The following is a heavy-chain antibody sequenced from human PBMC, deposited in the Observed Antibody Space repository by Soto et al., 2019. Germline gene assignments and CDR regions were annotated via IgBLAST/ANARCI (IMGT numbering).Heavy chain of an antibody. Sequence: EVQLVESGGGLVQPGGSLRLSCTASGFTFSDSWMTWVRQAPGKGLEWVARIKPDESEKKYADSVKGRFSISRDNAKNSMYLQMNSLRADDTAMYFCAGWGEHDANVWGQGILVTVSA. V-gene: IGHV3-7*03. D-gene: IGHD7-27*01. CDR1: GFTFSDSW. J-gene: IGHJ4*02. CDR3: AGWGEHDANV. CDR2: IKPDESEK.